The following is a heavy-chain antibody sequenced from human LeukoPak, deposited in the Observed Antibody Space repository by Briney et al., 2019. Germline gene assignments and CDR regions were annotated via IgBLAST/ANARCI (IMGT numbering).Heavy chain of an antibody. CDR3: ARDSAAWSLDY. J-gene: IGHJ4*02. CDR2: ISGWFSGYSGNT. CDR1: GYALNNHA. V-gene: IGHV1-18*01. D-gene: IGHD2-15*01. Sequence: GASVKVSCKASGYALNNHAISGVRQAPGQELEWMGWISGWFSGYSGNTVYAPKFQGRVNLTTDTSTSTAYMELRSLTSDDTAVYYCARDSAAWSLDYWGQGTLVTVSS.